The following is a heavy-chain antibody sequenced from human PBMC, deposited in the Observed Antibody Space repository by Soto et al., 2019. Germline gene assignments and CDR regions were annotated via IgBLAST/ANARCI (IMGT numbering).Heavy chain of an antibody. V-gene: IGHV1-69*01. CDR3: ARNYIRDIVATRRYGMDV. J-gene: IGHJ6*02. Sequence: QVQLVQSGAEVKKPGSSVKVSCKASGGTFSGYAISWVRQAPGQGLEWMGGIIPIFGTANYAQKFQGRVTITADESMSTAYMELSSLRSEDTAVYYCARNYIRDIVATRRYGMDVWGQGTTVTVSS. CDR1: GGTFSGYA. CDR2: IIPIFGTA. D-gene: IGHD5-12*01.